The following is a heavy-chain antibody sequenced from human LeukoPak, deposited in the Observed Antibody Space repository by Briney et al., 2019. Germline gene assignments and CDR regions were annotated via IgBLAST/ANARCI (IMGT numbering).Heavy chain of an antibody. CDR2: ISGSGTSV. V-gene: IGHV3-11*01. CDR3: ARGTSLDY. CDR1: GFTFSDHY. Sequence: GGSLRLSCAVSGFTFSDHYMNWIRQAPGKGLQWVSHISGSGTSVWYADSLKGRFTISRDNAKNALYLEINSVRVEDSAVYYCARGTSLDYWGQGTLATVSS. J-gene: IGHJ4*02.